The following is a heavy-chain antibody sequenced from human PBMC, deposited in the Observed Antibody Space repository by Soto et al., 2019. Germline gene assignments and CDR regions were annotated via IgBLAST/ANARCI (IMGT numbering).Heavy chain of an antibody. Sequence: GGSLRLSCAASGFTFSNAWINWVRQAPGKGLEWVDRIKSKTDGGTTDFAAPVKGRFAISRDDSKNIAYMQMNSLKIEDIAVYYCSTDSYSDMTVVRLDNWGHGTLVTVSS. CDR3: STDSYSDMTVVRLDN. V-gene: IGHV3-15*07. J-gene: IGHJ4*01. CDR1: GFTFSNAW. D-gene: IGHD3-22*01. CDR2: IKSKTDGGTT.